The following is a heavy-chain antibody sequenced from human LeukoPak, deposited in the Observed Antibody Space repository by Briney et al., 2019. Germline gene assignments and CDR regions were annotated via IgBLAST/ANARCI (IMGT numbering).Heavy chain of an antibody. V-gene: IGHV3-33*01. J-gene: IGHJ4*02. CDR1: GFTFSSYG. D-gene: IGHD3-22*01. CDR2: IWYDGSNK. Sequence: GGSLRLSCAASGFTFSSYGMHWVRQAPGKGLEWVAVIWYDGSNKYYADSVKGRFTISRDNSKNTLYLQMNSLRAEDTAVYYCAREHYYDSGGYGYWGQGTLVTVSS. CDR3: AREHYYDSGGYGY.